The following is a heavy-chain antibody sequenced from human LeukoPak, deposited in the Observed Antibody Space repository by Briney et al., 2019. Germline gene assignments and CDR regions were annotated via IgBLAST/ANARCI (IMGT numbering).Heavy chain of an antibody. CDR3: ARGKMELRWLCAFDI. CDR2: IYYSGST. V-gene: IGHV4-59*01. CDR1: GGSISSYY. J-gene: IGHJ3*02. Sequence: SETLSLTCTVSGGSISSYYWSWIRQPPGKGLEWIGYIYYSGSTNYNPSLKSRVTISVDTSKNQFSLKLSSVTAADTAVYYCARGKMELRWLCAFDIWGQGTMVTVSS. D-gene: IGHD4-23*01.